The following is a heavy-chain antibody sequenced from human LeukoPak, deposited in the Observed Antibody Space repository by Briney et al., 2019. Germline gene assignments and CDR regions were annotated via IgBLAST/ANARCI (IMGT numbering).Heavy chain of an antibody. CDR3: AKVDHDYGDYLGY. CDR1: GFTFSSYA. CDR2: ISGSGGST. V-gene: IGHV3-23*01. Sequence: GGSLRLSCAASGFTFSSYAKSWVRQAPGKGLEWVSAISGSGGSTYYADSVKGRFTISRDNSKNTLYLQMNSLRAEDTAVYYCAKVDHDYGDYLGYWGQGTLVTVSS. J-gene: IGHJ4*02. D-gene: IGHD4-17*01.